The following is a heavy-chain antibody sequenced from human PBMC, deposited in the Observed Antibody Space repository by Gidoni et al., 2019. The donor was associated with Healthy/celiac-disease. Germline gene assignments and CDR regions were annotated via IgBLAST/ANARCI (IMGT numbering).Heavy chain of an antibody. V-gene: IGHV3-30*18. CDR3: AKDLRGGWTFRLLFDY. Sequence: QVQLVESGGGVVQPGRSLRLSCAASGFTLRRYGMPWVRQAPGKGMEWVAVISYDGSNKYYADSVKGRFTISRDNSKNTLYLQMNSLRAEDTAVYYCAKDLRGGWTFRLLFDYWGQGTLVTVSS. CDR1: GFTLRRYG. D-gene: IGHD6-19*01. CDR2: ISYDGSNK. J-gene: IGHJ4*02.